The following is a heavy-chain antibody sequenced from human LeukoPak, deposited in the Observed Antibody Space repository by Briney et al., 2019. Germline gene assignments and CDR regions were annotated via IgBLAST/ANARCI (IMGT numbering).Heavy chain of an antibody. J-gene: IGHJ4*02. Sequence: SETLSLTCTVSGGSISSYYWSWIRQPPGKGLGGIGYIYYSGSTNYNPSLKSRVTISVDTSKYQFSLKLSSVTAADTAVYYCARALRYFDWLFDYWGQGTLVTVSS. CDR3: ARALRYFDWLFDY. V-gene: IGHV4-59*13. CDR1: GGSISSYY. CDR2: IYYSGST. D-gene: IGHD3-9*01.